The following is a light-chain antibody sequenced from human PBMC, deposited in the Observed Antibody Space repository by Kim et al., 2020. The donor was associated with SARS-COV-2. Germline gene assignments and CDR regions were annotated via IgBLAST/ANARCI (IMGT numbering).Light chain of an antibody. Sequence: PGNPARVSCGGNSIGSKSVHWYQQKSGQAPLLVISYDSDRPSGIPERFSGSNSGNTATLTISRVEAGDEADYYCQVWDSSSDHRVVFGGGTQLTVL. CDR3: QVWDSSSDHRVV. V-gene: IGLV3-21*04. CDR2: YDS. CDR1: SIGSKS. J-gene: IGLJ2*01.